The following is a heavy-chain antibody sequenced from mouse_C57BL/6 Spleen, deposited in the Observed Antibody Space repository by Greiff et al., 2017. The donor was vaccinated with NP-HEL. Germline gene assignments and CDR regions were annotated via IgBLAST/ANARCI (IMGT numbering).Heavy chain of an antibody. V-gene: IGHV1-52*01. J-gene: IGHJ1*03. D-gene: IGHD1-1*01. CDR3: ARLYYGGYFDV. CDR2: IDPSDSET. Sequence: VQLQQSGAELVRPGSSVKLSCKASGYTFTSYWMHWVKQRPIQGLEWIGNIDPSDSETHYNQKFKDKATLTVDKSSSTAYMQLSSLTSEDSAVYYCARLYYGGYFDVWGTGTTVTVSS. CDR1: GYTFTSYW.